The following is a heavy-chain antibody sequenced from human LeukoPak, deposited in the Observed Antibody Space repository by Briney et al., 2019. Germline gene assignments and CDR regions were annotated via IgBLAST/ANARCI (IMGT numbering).Heavy chain of an antibody. CDR1: GHTFTRYY. J-gene: IGHJ4*02. V-gene: IGHV1-46*01. Sequence: ASVKASCKASGHTFTRYYIHWVRQAPGQGLEWMGVINPGSGNTNYAQKFQDRVTMTRDTSTGTVYMELSSLRSEDTAVYFCARVTGGANFDHWGQGTLVTVSS. CDR3: ARVTGGANFDH. CDR2: INPGSGNT. D-gene: IGHD1-14*01.